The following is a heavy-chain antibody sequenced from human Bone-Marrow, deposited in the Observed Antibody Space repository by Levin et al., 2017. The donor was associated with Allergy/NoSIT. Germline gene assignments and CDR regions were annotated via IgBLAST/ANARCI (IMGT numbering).Heavy chain of an antibody. D-gene: IGHD5-18*01. CDR3: AGHTAGDY. V-gene: IGHV3-66*04. Sequence: GGSLRLSCAASEFTVSNNHMNWVRQAPGKGLEWVSLIYSGGSTYYADSVKGRFTISRDNSKNTLCLQMNSLRAEDTAVYYCAGHTAGDYWGQGALVTVSS. CDR2: IYSGGST. J-gene: IGHJ4*02. CDR1: EFTVSNNH.